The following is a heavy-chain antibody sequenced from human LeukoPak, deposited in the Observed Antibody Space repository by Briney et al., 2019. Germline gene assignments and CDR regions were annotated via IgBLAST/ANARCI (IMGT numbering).Heavy chain of an antibody. J-gene: IGHJ4*02. CDR3: AGGSYYGSGSRPGYLGH. D-gene: IGHD3-10*01. Sequence: GGSMRLSCAASGFSVNNNYVDWVRQAPGKGLEWVSSMDNFATKYYADSVQGRFTISSDSSRNTVFLQMNSLTVDDTAVYYCAGGSYYGSGSRPGYLGHWGLGTLVTISS. CDR1: GFSVNNNY. CDR2: MDNFATK. V-gene: IGHV3-53*01.